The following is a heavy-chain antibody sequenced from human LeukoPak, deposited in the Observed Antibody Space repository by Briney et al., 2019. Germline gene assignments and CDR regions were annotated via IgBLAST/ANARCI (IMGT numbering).Heavy chain of an antibody. CDR3: VKASRSIAARSYFDY. Sequence: GGSLRLSCAASGFTFSNYGMNWVRQAPGKGLEYVSAISSNGGSTYYADSVKGRFTISRDNPKNTLYFQMSSLRVEDTAVYYCVKASRSIAARSYFDYWGQGTLVTVSS. D-gene: IGHD6-6*01. V-gene: IGHV3-64*05. CDR2: ISSNGGST. J-gene: IGHJ4*02. CDR1: GFTFSNYG.